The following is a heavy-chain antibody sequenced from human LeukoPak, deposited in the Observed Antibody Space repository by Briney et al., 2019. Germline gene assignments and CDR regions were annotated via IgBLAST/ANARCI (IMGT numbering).Heavy chain of an antibody. D-gene: IGHD3-10*01. CDR2: ISGSGGST. J-gene: IGHJ4*02. CDR3: AKAGYGSGSYYTLSHFDY. V-gene: IGHV3-23*01. Sequence: GGSLRLSCAASGFTFSSYAMSWVRQAPGKGLEWVSAISGSGGSTYYADSVKGQFTISRDNSKNTLYLQMNSLRAEDTAVYYCAKAGYGSGSYYTLSHFDYWGQGTLVTVSS. CDR1: GFTFSSYA.